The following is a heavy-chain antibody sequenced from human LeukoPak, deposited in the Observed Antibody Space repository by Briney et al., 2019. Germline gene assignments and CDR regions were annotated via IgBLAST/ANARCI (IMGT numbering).Heavy chain of an antibody. CDR2: ISGSGGST. D-gene: IGHD2-2*01. J-gene: IGHJ5*02. CDR1: GFTFSSYA. CDR3: AKDSGIVVVPAAYNWFDT. Sequence: GGSLRLSCAASGFTFSSYAMSWVRKAPGKGLEWVSAISGSGGSTYYADSVKGRFTISRDNSKNTLYLQMNSLRAEDTAVYYCAKDSGIVVVPAAYNWFDTWGQGTLVTVSS. V-gene: IGHV3-23*01.